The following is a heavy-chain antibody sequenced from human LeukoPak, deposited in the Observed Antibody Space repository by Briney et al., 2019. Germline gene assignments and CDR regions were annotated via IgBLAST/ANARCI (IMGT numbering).Heavy chain of an antibody. V-gene: IGHV3-30*19. CDR2: ISFGGGNK. D-gene: IGHD6-13*01. Sequence: PGGSLRLSCAASGFTFSSYGMHWVRQAPGKGLEWVLVISFGGGNKYFTDSVKGRFTISRDNSKNTLYLQMNSLRAEDTAVYFCARDQSQAAADYYFEYWGQGTLVTVSS. CDR3: ARDQSQAAADYYFEY. J-gene: IGHJ4*02. CDR1: GFTFSSYG.